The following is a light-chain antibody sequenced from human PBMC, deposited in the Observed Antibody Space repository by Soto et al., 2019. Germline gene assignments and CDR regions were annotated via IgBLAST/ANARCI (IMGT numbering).Light chain of an antibody. CDR1: QSVTGSY. CDR2: GAS. CDR3: QQYRSSPPVT. V-gene: IGKV3-20*01. J-gene: IGKJ4*01. Sequence: EIVLTQSPDTLSLSPGERATLSCRASQSVTGSYLAWYQQKPGQAPRLLIYGASSRATGIPDRLSGSGSGTDFTITISKLEPDDFAVYYCQQYRSSPPVTFGGGTKVESK.